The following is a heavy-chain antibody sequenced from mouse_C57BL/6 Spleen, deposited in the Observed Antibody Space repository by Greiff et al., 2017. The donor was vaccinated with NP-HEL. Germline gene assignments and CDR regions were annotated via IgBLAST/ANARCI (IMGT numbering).Heavy chain of an antibody. J-gene: IGHJ3*01. CDR2: ISDGGSYT. V-gene: IGHV5-4*01. CDR3: ARGGSTMFTTKAWFAY. CDR1: GFTFSSYA. Sequence: VQGVESGGGLVKPGGSLKLSCAASGFTFSSYAMSWVRQTPEKRLEWVATISDGGSYTYYPDNVKGRFTISRDNAKNNLYLQMSHLKSEDTAMYYCARGGSTMFTTKAWFAYWGQGTLVTVSA. D-gene: IGHD2-2*01.